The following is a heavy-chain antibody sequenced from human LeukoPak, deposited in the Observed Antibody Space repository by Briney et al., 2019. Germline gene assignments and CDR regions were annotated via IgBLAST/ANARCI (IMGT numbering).Heavy chain of an antibody. CDR3: AKSNGYGLVDI. CDR1: GYSISSGYF. V-gene: IGHV4-38-2*02. D-gene: IGHD3-10*01. Sequence: SETLSLTCTVSGYSISSGYFWGWIRQPPGKGLECIGTIYHSGSTYYSPSLKSRVTISLDTSRNQFSLKLNSVTAADTAVYYCAKSNGYGLVDIWGQGTMVTVSS. J-gene: IGHJ3*02. CDR2: IYHSGST.